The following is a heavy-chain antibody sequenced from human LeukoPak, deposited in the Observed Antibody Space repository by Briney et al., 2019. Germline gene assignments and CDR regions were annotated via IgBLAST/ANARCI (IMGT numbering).Heavy chain of an antibody. J-gene: IGHJ4*02. CDR3: ARRARFLPFDY. CDR1: GGSFSGYY. CDR2: INHSGST. D-gene: IGHD3-3*01. V-gene: IGHV4-34*01. Sequence: SETLSLTCAVYGGSFSGYYWSWIRQPPGKGLEWIGEINHSGSTNHNPSLKSRVTISVDTSKNQFSLKLSSVTAADTAVYYCARRARFLPFDYWGQGTLVTVSS.